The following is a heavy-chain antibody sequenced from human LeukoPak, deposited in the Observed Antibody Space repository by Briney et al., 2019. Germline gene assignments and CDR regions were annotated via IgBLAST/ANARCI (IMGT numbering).Heavy chain of an antibody. Sequence: HGESLKISCKGSGYSFSSYWIGWVRQMPGKGLEWMGIIYPGDSDTRYSPSLQGQVTISVDTSIGTAYLQWSSLKASDTAIYYCARQNDFRLDYWGQGTLVTVSS. CDR1: GYSFSSYW. CDR2: IYPGDSDT. D-gene: IGHD3-3*01. J-gene: IGHJ4*02. V-gene: IGHV5-51*01. CDR3: ARQNDFRLDY.